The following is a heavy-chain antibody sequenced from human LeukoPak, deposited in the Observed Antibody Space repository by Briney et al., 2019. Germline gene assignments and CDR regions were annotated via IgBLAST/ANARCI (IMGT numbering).Heavy chain of an antibody. CDR3: AHIPKRPGYYSYFDF. CDR1: GFSLSSREVG. CDR2: IYWDDDK. V-gene: IGHV2-5*02. Sequence: KSGPTLVNPTQTVTLTCTFSGFSLSSREVGVGWIRQPPGKALEWLAAIYWDDDKRYSPSLESRLSITKDNSKDQVVLTVTNIAPVDTATYYCAHIPKRPGYYSYFDFWGQGTLVTVSS. D-gene: IGHD3-22*01. J-gene: IGHJ4*02.